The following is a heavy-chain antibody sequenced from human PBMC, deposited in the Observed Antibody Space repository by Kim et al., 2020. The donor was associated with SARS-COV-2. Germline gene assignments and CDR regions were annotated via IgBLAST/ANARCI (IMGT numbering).Heavy chain of an antibody. J-gene: IGHJ6*02. CDR3: AKDRVVIAAAGTRYYYYGMDV. V-gene: IGHV3-23*01. CDR1: GFTFSSYA. D-gene: IGHD6-13*01. CDR2: ISGSGGST. Sequence: GGSLRLSCAASGFTFSSYAMSWVRQAPGKGLEWVSAISGSGGSTYYADSVKGRFTISRDNSKNTLYLQMNSLRAEDTAVYYCAKDRVVIAAAGTRYYYYGMDVWGQGTTVTVSS.